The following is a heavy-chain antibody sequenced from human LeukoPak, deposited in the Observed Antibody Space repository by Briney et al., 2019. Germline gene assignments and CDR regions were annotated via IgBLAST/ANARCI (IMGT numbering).Heavy chain of an antibody. CDR1: GFTFTSSA. CDR2: IVVGSGNT. Sequence: SVKVSCKASGFTFTSSAMQWVRQARGQRLEWIGWIVVGSGNTNYAQKFQERVTITRDMSTSTAYMELSSLRSEDTAVYYCAARADSSGWYAFDIWGQGTMVTVSS. J-gene: IGHJ3*02. V-gene: IGHV1-58*02. CDR3: AARADSSGWYAFDI. D-gene: IGHD6-19*01.